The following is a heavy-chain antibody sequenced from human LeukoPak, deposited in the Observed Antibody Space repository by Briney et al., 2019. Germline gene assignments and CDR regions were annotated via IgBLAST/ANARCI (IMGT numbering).Heavy chain of an antibody. CDR3: ARGTHVRHYCNDGRCYYMDV. J-gene: IGHJ6*03. CDR1: GYTFTSFY. Sequence: GASVKVSCKASGYTFTSFYMYWVRQAPGQGLEWMGIINSSGGSTNYAQKFQGRVTMTRDMSTSTVYMELSSLRSEDTAVYYCARGTHVRHYCNDGRCYYMDVWGKGTTVTVSS. CDR2: INSSGGST. V-gene: IGHV1-46*01. D-gene: IGHD2-15*01.